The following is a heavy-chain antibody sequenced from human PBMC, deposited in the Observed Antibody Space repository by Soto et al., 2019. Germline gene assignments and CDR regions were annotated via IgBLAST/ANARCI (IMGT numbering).Heavy chain of an antibody. CDR3: ARGAYKYQLSNVAQYYYYYMDV. CDR2: INAGNGNT. Sequence: ASVKVSCKASGYTFTSYAMHWVRQAPGQRLEWMGWINAGNGNTKYSQKFQGRVTITRDTSASTAYMELSSLRSEDTAVYYCARGAYKYQLSNVAQYYYYYMDVWGKGTTVTVSS. J-gene: IGHJ6*03. D-gene: IGHD2-2*01. V-gene: IGHV1-3*01. CDR1: GYTFTSYA.